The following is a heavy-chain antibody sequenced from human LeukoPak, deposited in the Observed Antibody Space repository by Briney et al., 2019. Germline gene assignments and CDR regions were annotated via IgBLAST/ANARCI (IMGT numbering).Heavy chain of an antibody. J-gene: IGHJ4*02. CDR3: ARSQGDSSGGTGFDY. Sequence: GESLEISCKGSGYSFTSYWIGWVRQMPGKGLEWMGIIYPGDSDTRYSPSFQGQVTISADKSISTAYLQWSSLKASDTAMYYCARSQGDSSGGTGFDYWGQGTLVTVSS. CDR2: IYPGDSDT. D-gene: IGHD6-19*01. V-gene: IGHV5-51*01. CDR1: GYSFTSYW.